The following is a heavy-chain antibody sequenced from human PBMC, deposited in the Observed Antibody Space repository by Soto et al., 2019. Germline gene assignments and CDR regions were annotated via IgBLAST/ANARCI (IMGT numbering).Heavy chain of an antibody. J-gene: IGHJ4*02. CDR2: INHSGST. V-gene: IGHV4-34*01. Sequence: SETLSLTCAVYGGSFSGYYWSWIRQPPGKGLEWIGEINHSGSTNYNPSLKSRVTISVDTSKNQFSLKLSSVTAADTAVYYCARGDMPTSLDYWGQGSLVTVSS. CDR1: GGSFSGYY. D-gene: IGHD1-1*01. CDR3: ARGDMPTSLDY.